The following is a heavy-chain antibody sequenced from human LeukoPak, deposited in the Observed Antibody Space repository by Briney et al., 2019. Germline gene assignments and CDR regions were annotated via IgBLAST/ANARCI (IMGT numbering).Heavy chain of an antibody. J-gene: IGHJ4*02. Sequence: SETLSLTCTVSGGSISSGGYYWSWIRQHPGKGLEWIGYIYYSGSTYYNPSLKSRVTISVDTSKNQFSLKLSSVTAADTAVYYCARASPSCTNGVCYTYYFDYWGQGTLVTVSS. CDR2: IYYSGST. V-gene: IGHV4-31*03. D-gene: IGHD2-8*01. CDR1: GGSISSGGYY. CDR3: ARASPSCTNGVCYTYYFDY.